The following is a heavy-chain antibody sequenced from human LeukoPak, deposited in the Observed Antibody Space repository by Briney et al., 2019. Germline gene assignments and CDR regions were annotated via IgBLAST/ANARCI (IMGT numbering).Heavy chain of an antibody. J-gene: IGHJ4*02. D-gene: IGHD1-26*01. V-gene: IGHV1-69*04. CDR2: IIPILGIA. Sequence: SVKVSCKASGGTFSSYAISWVRQAPGQGLEWMGRIIPILGIANYAQKLQGRVTMTTDTSTSTAYMELRSLRSDDTAVYYCARDIRIVGAPPQTAPGYWGQGTLVTVSS. CDR3: ARDIRIVGAPPQTAPGY. CDR1: GGTFSSYA.